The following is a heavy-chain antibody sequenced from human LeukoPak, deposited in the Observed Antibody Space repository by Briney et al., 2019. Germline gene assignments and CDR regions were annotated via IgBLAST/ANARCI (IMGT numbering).Heavy chain of an antibody. CDR2: IYTSGST. Sequence: PSETLSLTCTVSGVSISSYYWSWIRPPTGKGLVGMGSIYTSGSTNYNPSLQSRVTMSVDTSKNQFSLKLSSVTAADTAVYYCARDPGWDGPSPYYYYMNVWGKGTTVTVSS. D-gene: IGHD1-26*01. CDR1: GVSISSYY. CDR3: ARDPGWDGPSPYYYYMNV. V-gene: IGHV4-4*07. J-gene: IGHJ6*03.